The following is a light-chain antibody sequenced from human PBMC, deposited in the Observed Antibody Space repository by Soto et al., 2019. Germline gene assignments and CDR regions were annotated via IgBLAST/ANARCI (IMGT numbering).Light chain of an antibody. CDR3: QQRSNWPPLT. CDR2: DAS. Sequence: EIVLTQSPATLSLSPGERVTLSCRASQSVSSYLAWYQQKPGQAPRLLIYDASNRATGIPARFSGSGSGTDFTRTISSLAPEDFAVYYCQQRSNWPPLTFGGGTKVEIK. V-gene: IGKV3-11*01. J-gene: IGKJ4*01. CDR1: QSVSSY.